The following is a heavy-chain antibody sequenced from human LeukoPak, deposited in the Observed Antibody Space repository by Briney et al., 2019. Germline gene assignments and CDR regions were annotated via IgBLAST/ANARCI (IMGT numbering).Heavy chain of an antibody. V-gene: IGHV3-7*01. CDR2: IKTDGSQK. Sequence: PGGSLRLSCAASGFTFSSYWMTWVRQAPGKGVEWVANIKTDGSQKYYVDSVKGRFNISRDNAKNSLYLQMNSLRVDDTATYYCARVKITMVRGDLIYYYYYMDVWGKGTTVTISS. J-gene: IGHJ6*03. D-gene: IGHD3-10*01. CDR1: GFTFSSYW. CDR3: ARVKITMVRGDLIYYYYYMDV.